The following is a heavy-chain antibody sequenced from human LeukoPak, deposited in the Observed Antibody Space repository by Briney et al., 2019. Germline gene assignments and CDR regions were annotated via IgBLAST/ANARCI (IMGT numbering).Heavy chain of an antibody. CDR1: GGTFSSYA. V-gene: IGHV1-69*04. CDR3: ATDTAPSGNWFDP. D-gene: IGHD5-18*01. CDR2: IIPILGIA. J-gene: IGHJ5*02. Sequence: SVKVSRKASGGTFSSYAISWVRQAPGQGLEWMGRIIPILGIANYAQKFQGRVTITADKSTSTAYMELSSLRSEDTAVYYCATDTAPSGNWFDPWGQGTLVTVSS.